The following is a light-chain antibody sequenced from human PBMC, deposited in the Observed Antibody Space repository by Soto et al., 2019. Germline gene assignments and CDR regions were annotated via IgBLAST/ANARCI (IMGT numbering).Light chain of an antibody. CDR3: QQYGSSPPMYT. V-gene: IGKV3-20*01. CDR1: QSVSSSY. CDR2: GAS. J-gene: IGKJ2*01. Sequence: EIVLTQSPGTLSLSPGERATLSCRASQSVSSSYLAWYQHKPGQAPRLLIYGASIRATGIPDRFSGSGSGTDFTLTISTLEPEDFAVYYCQQYGSSPPMYTFCQGTKLEIK.